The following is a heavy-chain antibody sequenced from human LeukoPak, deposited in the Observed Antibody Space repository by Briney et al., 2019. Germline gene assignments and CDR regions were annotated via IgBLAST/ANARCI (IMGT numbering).Heavy chain of an antibody. Sequence: GRSLRLSCAASGFTFSSYGIHWVRLAPGKGLEWVAVISDDGTRKYYADSVQGRFTISRDNSRNTLYLQMNSLRVEDMAVYYCAREFSGYAFDIWGQGTMVTVSS. V-gene: IGHV3-30*03. D-gene: IGHD5-12*01. CDR2: ISDDGTRK. CDR3: AREFSGYAFDI. CDR1: GFTFSSYG. J-gene: IGHJ3*02.